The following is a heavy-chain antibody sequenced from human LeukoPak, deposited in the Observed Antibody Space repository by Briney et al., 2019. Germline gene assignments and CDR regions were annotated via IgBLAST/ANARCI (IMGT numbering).Heavy chain of an antibody. CDR2: INPNSGGT. J-gene: IGHJ6*02. CDR3: ARGVVVPAADYYYGMDV. Sequence: AASVKVSCKASGYTFTGYYMHWVRQAPGQGLEWMGRINPNSGGTNYAQKFQGRVTMTRDTSISTAYMELSRLRSDDTAVYYCARGVVVPAADYYYGMDVWGQGTTVTVSS. D-gene: IGHD2-2*01. V-gene: IGHV1-2*06. CDR1: GYTFTGYY.